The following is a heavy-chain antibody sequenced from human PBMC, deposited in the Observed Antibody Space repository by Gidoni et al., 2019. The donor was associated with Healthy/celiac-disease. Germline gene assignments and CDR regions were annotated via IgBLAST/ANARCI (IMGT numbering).Heavy chain of an antibody. D-gene: IGHD3-22*01. V-gene: IGHV3-11*05. Sequence: QVQLVESGGGLVKPGGSLRLSCAASGFTFSDYYMRWIRQAPGKGLEWVSYISSSSSYTNYADSVKGRLTISRDNAKNSLYLQMNSLRAEDTAVYYCARDFSPHYYDSSGLGKYYFDYWGQGTLVTVSS. CDR3: ARDFSPHYYDSSGLGKYYFDY. J-gene: IGHJ4*02. CDR1: GFTFSDYY. CDR2: ISSSSSYT.